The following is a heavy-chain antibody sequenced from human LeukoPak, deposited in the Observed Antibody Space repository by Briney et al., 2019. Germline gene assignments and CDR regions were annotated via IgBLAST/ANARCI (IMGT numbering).Heavy chain of an antibody. Sequence: ASVKVSCKASGYTFTSYGISWVRQAPGQGLEWMGWISAYNGNTNYAQKLQGRVTMTTDTSTSTAYMELRSLRSDDTAVYYCAREFRVRYFVWLTDYWGQGTLVTVSS. CDR3: AREFRVRYFVWLTDY. J-gene: IGHJ4*02. V-gene: IGHV1-18*01. D-gene: IGHD3-9*01. CDR1: GYTFTSYG. CDR2: ISAYNGNT.